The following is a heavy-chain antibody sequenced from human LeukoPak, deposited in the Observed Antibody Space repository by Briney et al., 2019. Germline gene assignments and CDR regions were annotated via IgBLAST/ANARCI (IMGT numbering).Heavy chain of an antibody. CDR2: INPNSGGT. V-gene: IGHV1-2*02. D-gene: IGHD3-22*01. J-gene: IGHJ4*02. Sequence: GASVKVSCKASGYTFTGYYMHWVRQAPGQGLEWMGWINPNSGGTNYAQKFQGRVTMTRDTSISTAYMELSRLRSDDTAVYYCARTYYYDSSGYHQRLYYFDYWGQGTLVTVSS. CDR3: ARTYYYDSSGYHQRLYYFDY. CDR1: GYTFTGYY.